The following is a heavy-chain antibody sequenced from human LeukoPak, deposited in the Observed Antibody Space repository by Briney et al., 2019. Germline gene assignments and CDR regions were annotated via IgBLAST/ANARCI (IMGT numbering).Heavy chain of an antibody. Sequence: GASVKVSCKASGYTFTSYDINWVQQATGQGLEWMGWMNPNSGNTGYAQKFQGRVTMTRNTSISTAYMELSSLRSEDTAVYYCARGQHDYYDSSGPNGAFDIWGQGTMVTVSS. D-gene: IGHD3-22*01. CDR2: MNPNSGNT. J-gene: IGHJ3*02. CDR3: ARGQHDYYDSSGPNGAFDI. V-gene: IGHV1-8*01. CDR1: GYTFTSYD.